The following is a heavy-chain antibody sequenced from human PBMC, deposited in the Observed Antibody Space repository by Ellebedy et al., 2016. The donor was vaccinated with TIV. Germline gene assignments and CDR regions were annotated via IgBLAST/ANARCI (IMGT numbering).Heavy chain of an antibody. Sequence: SETLSLTXTVSGGSISNYYWSWIRQPPGKRLEWIAYIYYNGNTNYNPSLKSRVTISVATSENQFSLRLTSVTAADTAVYYCARHFNSGTYPLDYWGPGTLVTVSS. CDR3: ARHFNSGTYPLDY. V-gene: IGHV4-59*08. CDR1: GGSISNYY. CDR2: IYYNGNT. D-gene: IGHD3-10*01. J-gene: IGHJ4*02.